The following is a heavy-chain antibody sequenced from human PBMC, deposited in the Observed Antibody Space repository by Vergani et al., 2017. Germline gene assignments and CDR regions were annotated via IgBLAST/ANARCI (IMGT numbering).Heavy chain of an antibody. J-gene: IGHJ4*02. CDR2: INHSGST. CDR3: ARLGDVDTAMVSYYFDY. V-gene: IGHV4-34*01. Sequence: QVQLQQWGAGLLKPSETLSLTCAVYGGSFSGYYWSWIRQPPGKGLEWIGEINHSGSTYYNPSLKSRVTISVDTSKNQFSLKLSSVTAADTAVYYCARLGDVDTAMVSYYFDYWGQGTLVTVSS. CDR1: GGSFSGYY. D-gene: IGHD5-18*01.